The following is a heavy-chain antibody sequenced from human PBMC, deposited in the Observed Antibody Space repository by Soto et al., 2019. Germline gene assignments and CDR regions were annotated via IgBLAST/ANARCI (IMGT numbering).Heavy chain of an antibody. CDR3: ALRFGTA. CDR1: GGSITSSNYY. J-gene: IGHJ6*02. Sequence: QLQLQESGPGLVKPSETLSLTCTVSGGSITSSNYYWTWIRQPPEKGLEWIGYIYYSGTTYYNPSLKSRVSISLDTSKNRFSLQLTSVTAADTGVYYCALRFGTAWGQGTTVTVSS. CDR2: IYYSGTT. V-gene: IGHV4-30-4*01. D-gene: IGHD5-12*01.